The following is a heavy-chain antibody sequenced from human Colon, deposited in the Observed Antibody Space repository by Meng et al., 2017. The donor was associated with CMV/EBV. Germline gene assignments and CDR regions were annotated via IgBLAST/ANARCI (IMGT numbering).Heavy chain of an antibody. J-gene: IGHJ4*02. Sequence: SETLSLTCSVSGVSISTTNYCWGWIRQPPGKGLEWIGSICYTGITYYNPSLKSRVTISVDTSKNQFSLRLSSVTAAGTAVYYCAKDGRIFGVVSFDYWGQGTLVTVSS. CDR1: GVSISTTNYC. CDR3: AKDGRIFGVVSFDY. CDR2: ICYTGIT. D-gene: IGHD3-3*02. V-gene: IGHV4-39*07.